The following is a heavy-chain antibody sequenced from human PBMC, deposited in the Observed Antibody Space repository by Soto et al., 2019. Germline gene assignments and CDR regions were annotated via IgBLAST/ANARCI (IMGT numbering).Heavy chain of an antibody. CDR2: INSNGGGT. Sequence: PGGSLRLSCAASGFTFSTYAMHWVRQAPGKGLEYVSAINSNGGGTYYANSVKGRFTISRDNSKNTLYLQMASLRAEDMAVYYCARGIEAAHPKGYFDYWGQGTLVTVSS. CDR1: GFTFSTYA. V-gene: IGHV3-64*01. J-gene: IGHJ4*02. CDR3: ARGIEAAHPKGYFDY. D-gene: IGHD6-13*01.